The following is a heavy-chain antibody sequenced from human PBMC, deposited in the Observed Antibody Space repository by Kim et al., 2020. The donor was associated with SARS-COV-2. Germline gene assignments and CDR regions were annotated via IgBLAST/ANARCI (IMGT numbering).Heavy chain of an antibody. CDR2: GVTT. D-gene: IGHD6-13*01. J-gene: IGHJ4*02. CDR3: ANPRQPDY. V-gene: IGHV3-23*01. Sequence: GVTTAYADSVKGRFTISRDNSKNTLYLQMSSLRAEDTAIYYCANPRQPDYWGQGTLVTVSS.